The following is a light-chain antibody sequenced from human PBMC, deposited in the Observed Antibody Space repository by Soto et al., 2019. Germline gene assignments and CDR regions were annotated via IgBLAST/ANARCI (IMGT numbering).Light chain of an antibody. CDR2: SAS. J-gene: IGKJ3*01. CDR3: QKYNKWPLT. V-gene: IGKV3-15*01. CDR1: QSVNNN. Sequence: EIVMTQSPVTLSVSPGERATLSCTASQSVNNNVAWYQQKPCHTPRLLIYSASIVATGTPARFSGSGSGSDCTLTIISLRAEDFAVSYFQKYNKWPLTFGHGTKGDIK.